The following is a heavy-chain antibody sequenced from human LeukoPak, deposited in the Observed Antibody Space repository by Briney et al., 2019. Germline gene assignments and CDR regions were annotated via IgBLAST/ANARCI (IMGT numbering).Heavy chain of an antibody. Sequence: EASVKVSCKASGGTFSSYAISWVRQAPGQGLEWMGGIIPIFGTANYAQKFQGRVTITADESTSTAYMELSSLRSEDTAVYYCARDSITMLPPNWFDPWGQGTLVTVSS. V-gene: IGHV1-69*13. D-gene: IGHD3-10*01. CDR2: IIPIFGTA. CDR1: GGTFSSYA. J-gene: IGHJ5*02. CDR3: ARDSITMLPPNWFDP.